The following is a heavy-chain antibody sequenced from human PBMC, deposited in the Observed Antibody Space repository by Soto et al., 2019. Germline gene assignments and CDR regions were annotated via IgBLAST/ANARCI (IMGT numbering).Heavy chain of an antibody. D-gene: IGHD3-22*01. V-gene: IGHV3-30-3*01. CDR3: ARDRVSYDSSGYYDY. Sequence: GGSLRLSCAASGFTFSSYAMHWVRQAPGKGLEWVAVISYDGSNKYYADSVKGRFTISRDNSKNTLYLQMNSLRAEDTAVYYCARDRVSYDSSGYYDYWGQGTLVTVSS. J-gene: IGHJ4*02. CDR2: ISYDGSNK. CDR1: GFTFSSYA.